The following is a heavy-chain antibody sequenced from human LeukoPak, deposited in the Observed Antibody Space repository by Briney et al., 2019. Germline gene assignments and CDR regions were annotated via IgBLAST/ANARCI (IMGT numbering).Heavy chain of an antibody. J-gene: IGHJ4*02. V-gene: IGHV4-59*01. CDR3: ASTDVYTRNFDY. D-gene: IGHD2-2*02. Sequence: SETLSLTCTVSGGSISSYYWSWIRQPPGKGLEWIGYIYYSGSTNYNPSLKSRVTISVDTSKNQCSLKLSSVTAADTAVYYCASTDVYTRNFDYWGQGTLVTVSS. CDR1: GGSISSYY. CDR2: IYYSGST.